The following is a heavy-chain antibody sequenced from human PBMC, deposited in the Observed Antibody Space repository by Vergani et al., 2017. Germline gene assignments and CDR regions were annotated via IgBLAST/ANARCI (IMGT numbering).Heavy chain of an antibody. V-gene: IGHV1-2*02. J-gene: IGHJ4*02. D-gene: IGHD5-18*01. CDR2: LDPHTGDT. CDR1: GYSLSDHY. Sequence: QVQLVQSGAEVRKPGASVKVSCKASGYSLSDHYIHWVRQAPGQGFEWMGRLDPHTGDTKYAEKFQGRAILTRDRSISTAYMELSRLRSDDTAVYYCATLNTAMASPFDYWGQGTLVTVSS. CDR3: ATLNTAMASPFDY.